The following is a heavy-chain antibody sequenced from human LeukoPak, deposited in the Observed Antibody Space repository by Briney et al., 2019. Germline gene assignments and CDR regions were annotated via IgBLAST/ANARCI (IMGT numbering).Heavy chain of an antibody. CDR2: IRAGGDVT. D-gene: IGHD1-26*01. CDR3: ANWEGTQTIGDIWYGPLDY. Sequence: PGGSLRLSCVASRFTFSKYIMTWVRQGPGKGLEWVASIRAGGDVTFYADSVKGRFRASRDNSRNTVYLEMNSLRVDDTGVYFCANWEGTQTIGDIWYGPLDYWGQGTQVTVSS. CDR1: RFTFSKYI. V-gene: IGHV3-23*01. J-gene: IGHJ4*02.